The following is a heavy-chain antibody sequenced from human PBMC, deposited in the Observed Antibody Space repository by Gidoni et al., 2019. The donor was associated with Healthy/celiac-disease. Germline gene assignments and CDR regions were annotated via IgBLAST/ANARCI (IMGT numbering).Heavy chain of an antibody. CDR3: ARDLWYYDSSGYSN. V-gene: IGHV3-21*01. Sequence: EVQLVESVGGLVKPGGSLRNSCAATGFTCRSYSMNWVRQAPGKGLVWVSSISSSSSYIYYADSVKGRFTISSDNAKISLYLQMNSLRAEDTAVYYCARDLWYYDSSGYSNWGQGTLVTVSS. D-gene: IGHD3-22*01. J-gene: IGHJ4*02. CDR2: ISSSSSYI. CDR1: GFTCRSYS.